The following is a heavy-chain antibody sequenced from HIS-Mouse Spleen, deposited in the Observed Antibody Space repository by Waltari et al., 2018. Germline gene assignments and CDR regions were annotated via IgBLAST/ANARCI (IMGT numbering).Heavy chain of an antibody. J-gene: IGHJ5*02. Sequence: QVQLQESGPGLVKPSETLSLTCTVSGYSISSGYYWGWIRQPPGKGLEWIGSIYHSGSTYYNPSLKSRVTISVDTSKNQCSLKLSSVTAADTAVYYCARITYYYDSSGPLNWFDPWGQGTLVTVSS. CDR1: GYSISSGYY. D-gene: IGHD3-22*01. V-gene: IGHV4-38-2*02. CDR3: ARITYYYDSSGPLNWFDP. CDR2: IYHSGST.